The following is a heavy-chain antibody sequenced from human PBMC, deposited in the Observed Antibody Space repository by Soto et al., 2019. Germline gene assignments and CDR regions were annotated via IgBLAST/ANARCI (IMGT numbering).Heavy chain of an antibody. Sequence: EVQLVESGGGLVQPGGSLRLSCAASGFTFSSYWMHWVRQVPGKGLVWVSRIHFDGSTTHYADFVKGRFTISRDNAKNTLSLQMNSLRAEDTAVYYCARDAYISGYYQFDYWGQGTLVTVSS. D-gene: IGHD6-19*01. CDR2: IHFDGSTT. CDR1: GFTFSSYW. J-gene: IGHJ4*02. V-gene: IGHV3-74*01. CDR3: ARDAYISGYYQFDY.